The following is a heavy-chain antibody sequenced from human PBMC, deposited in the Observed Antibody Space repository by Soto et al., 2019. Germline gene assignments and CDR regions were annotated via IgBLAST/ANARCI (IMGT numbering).Heavy chain of an antibody. J-gene: IGHJ4*02. D-gene: IGHD3-10*01. CDR3: ARGDWAYGSGSSFDY. V-gene: IGHV4-34*01. CDR1: GGSFSGYY. Sequence: SETLSLTCAVYGGSFSGYYWIWIRQPPGKGLEWIGEINHSGSTNYNPSLKSRVTISVDTSKNQFSLKLSSVTAADTAVYYCARGDWAYGSGSSFDYWGQGTLVTVSS. CDR2: INHSGST.